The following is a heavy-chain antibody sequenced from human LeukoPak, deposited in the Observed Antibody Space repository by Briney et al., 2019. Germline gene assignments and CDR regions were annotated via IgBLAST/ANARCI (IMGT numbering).Heavy chain of an antibody. V-gene: IGHV4-59*12. D-gene: IGHD5-12*01. CDR3: ARGRRDIVATKSYYFDY. J-gene: IGHJ4*02. Sequence: PSETLSLTCTVSGGSISSYYWSWIRQPPGKGLEWIGYIYYSGSTNYNPSLKSRVTISVDTSKNQFSLKLSSVTAADTAVYYCARGRRDIVATKSYYFDYWGQGTLVTVSS. CDR1: GGSISSYY. CDR2: IYYSGST.